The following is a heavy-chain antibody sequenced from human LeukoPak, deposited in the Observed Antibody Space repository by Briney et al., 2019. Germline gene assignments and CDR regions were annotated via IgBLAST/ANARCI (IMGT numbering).Heavy chain of an antibody. CDR1: GYTFTSYG. CDR3: ARLGVVAAATTPNWFDP. V-gene: IGHV1-18*01. D-gene: IGHD2-15*01. CDR2: ISAYNGNT. J-gene: IGHJ5*02. Sequence: RGASVKVSCKASGYTFTSYGISWVRQAPGQGLEWMGWISAYNGNTNYAQKLQGRVTMTTDTSTSTAYMELRSLRSDDTAVYYCARLGVVAAATTPNWFDPWGQGTLVTVSS.